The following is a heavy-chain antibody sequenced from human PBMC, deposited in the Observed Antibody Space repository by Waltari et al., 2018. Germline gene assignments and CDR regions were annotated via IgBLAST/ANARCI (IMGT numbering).Heavy chain of an antibody. CDR3: ARVRTKPGRRYDY. Sequence: VQLVQSGAEVRKPGASVRVSCQASGYTLTSYEINWVRQAPGQGLGGVAWMNPKNGNTGFAQKFQGRLTMTSDTSTNTAYMDLSSLTSADTAMYYCARVRTKPGRRYDYWGQGTLVTVTS. CDR2: MNPKNGNT. D-gene: IGHD1-26*01. V-gene: IGHV1-8*01. J-gene: IGHJ4*02. CDR1: GYTLTSYE.